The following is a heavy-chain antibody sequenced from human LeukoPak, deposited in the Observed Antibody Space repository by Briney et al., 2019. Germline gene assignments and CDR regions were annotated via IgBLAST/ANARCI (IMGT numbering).Heavy chain of an antibody. D-gene: IGHD3-9*01. CDR2: IYHSGST. Sequence: SETLSLICTVSGYSISSGYYWGWIRQPPGKGLEWIGSIYHSGSTYYNPSLKSRVTISVDTSKNQFPLKLSSVTAADTAVYYCARASAVLTGPGWFDPWGQGTLVTVSS. V-gene: IGHV4-38-2*02. CDR3: ARASAVLTGPGWFDP. J-gene: IGHJ5*02. CDR1: GYSISSGYY.